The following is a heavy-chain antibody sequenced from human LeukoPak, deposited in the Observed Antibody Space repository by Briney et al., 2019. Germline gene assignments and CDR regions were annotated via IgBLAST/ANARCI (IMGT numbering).Heavy chain of an antibody. CDR2: IYHSGDT. V-gene: IGHV4-59*08. CDR1: GGSISSSY. J-gene: IGHJ4*02. D-gene: IGHD6-6*01. CDR3: ARHNFARPFDY. Sequence: ASETLSLTCTVSGGSISSSYRSWIRQPPGKGLEWIGYIYHSGDTNSNPSLKSRVTISMDTSKNQFSLKLSSVAAADTAVYYCARHNFARPFDYWGQGTLVTVSS.